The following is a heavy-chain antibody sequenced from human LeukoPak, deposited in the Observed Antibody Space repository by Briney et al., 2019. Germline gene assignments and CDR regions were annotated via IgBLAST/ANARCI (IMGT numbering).Heavy chain of an antibody. CDR3: SRDQLLPSSCLGY. Sequence: GGSLRLSCAASGFTFSSYWMHWVRQAPGKGLVWVSRIRTDGTITTYADSVKGRFTISRDNAKNTLYLQMNSLRAEDTAVYYCSRDQLLPSSCLGYWGQGTLVTVSS. J-gene: IGHJ4*02. D-gene: IGHD3-16*01. CDR2: IRTDGTIT. V-gene: IGHV3-74*01. CDR1: GFTFSSYW.